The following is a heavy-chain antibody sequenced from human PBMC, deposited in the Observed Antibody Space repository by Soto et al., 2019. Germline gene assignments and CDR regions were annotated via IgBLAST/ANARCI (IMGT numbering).Heavy chain of an antibody. CDR1: GFTVSSNY. V-gene: IGHV3-66*01. CDR2: IYSGGST. D-gene: IGHD2-21*02. CDR3: ARDRVGDRVGYHGMDV. J-gene: IGHJ6*02. Sequence: GGSLRLSCAASGFTVSSNYMSWVRQAPGKGLEWVSVIYSGGSTYYADSVKGSFTISRDNSKNTLYLQMNSLRAEDTAVYYCARDRVGDRVGYHGMDVWGQGTTVTVSS.